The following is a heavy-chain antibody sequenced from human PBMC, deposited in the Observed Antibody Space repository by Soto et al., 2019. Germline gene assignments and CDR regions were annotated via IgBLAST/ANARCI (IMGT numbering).Heavy chain of an antibody. D-gene: IGHD3-16*01. V-gene: IGHV1-8*01. CDR1: GYTSTSNN. Sequence: QVQLVQSGAEVKKPGASVRVSSKASGYTSTSNNINWWRQPTGQGLGWRGWMNPNIANTGYAQKFQGRVTMTRNTSISTAYMELSSLRSEDTAVYYCAREGVRGMDVWGQGTTVTVSS. J-gene: IGHJ6*02. CDR3: AREGVRGMDV. CDR2: MNPNIANT.